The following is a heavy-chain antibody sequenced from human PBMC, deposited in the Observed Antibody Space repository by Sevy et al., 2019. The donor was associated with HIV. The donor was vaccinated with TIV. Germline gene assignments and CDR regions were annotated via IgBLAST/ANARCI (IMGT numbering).Heavy chain of an antibody. V-gene: IGHV3-23*01. Sequence: GGSLRLSCAASGFTFSSYAMSWVRQAPGKGLEWVSAISGSGGSTYYADSVKGRFTISRDNSKNTLYLQMNSLRAEDKAALYCEGRGEEKYDILSGLFYYYYYYMDVWGKGTTVTVSS. J-gene: IGHJ6*03. CDR3: EGRGEEKYDILSGLFYYYYYYMDV. D-gene: IGHD3-9*01. CDR1: GFTFSSYA. CDR2: ISGSGGST.